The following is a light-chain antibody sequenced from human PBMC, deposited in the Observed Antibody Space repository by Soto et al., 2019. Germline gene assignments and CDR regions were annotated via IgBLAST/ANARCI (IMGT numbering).Light chain of an antibody. CDR1: QSVSSD. J-gene: IGKJ1*01. CDR2: SAS. Sequence: EIVMTQSPATLSVSTGERATLSCRASQSVSSDLAWYHQKPGQAPRLLIYSASRRATGIPDRFTGSGSGTDFTLTINRVEPEDFAVYFCQQDAGSPRTFGQGTKVDI. CDR3: QQDAGSPRT. V-gene: IGKV3-20*01.